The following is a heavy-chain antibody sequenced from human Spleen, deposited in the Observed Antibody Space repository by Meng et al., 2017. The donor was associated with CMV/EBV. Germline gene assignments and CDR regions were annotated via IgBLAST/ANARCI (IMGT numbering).Heavy chain of an antibody. Sequence: QVQLQESGPGLVKPSETLALTRTGSGGSISSYYWSWIRQPAGKGLEWIGRIYTSGSTNYNPSLKSRVTMSVDTSKNQFSLKLSSVTAADTAVYYCARGRGAAIFGVVRNWFDPWGQGTLVTVSS. CDR1: GGSISSYY. J-gene: IGHJ5*02. CDR3: ARGRGAAIFGVVRNWFDP. V-gene: IGHV4-4*07. D-gene: IGHD3-3*01. CDR2: IYTSGST.